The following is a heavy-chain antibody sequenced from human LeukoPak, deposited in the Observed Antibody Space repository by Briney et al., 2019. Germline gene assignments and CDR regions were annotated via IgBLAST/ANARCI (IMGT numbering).Heavy chain of an antibody. D-gene: IGHD3-22*01. J-gene: IGHJ4*02. V-gene: IGHV3-74*01. CDR3: ARDPYYDSSGYYRYFDY. CDR1: GFTFSNYW. CDR2: INTDEGRK. Sequence: PGGSLRLSCAASGFTFSNYWMCWVRHAPGKGLMWVLRINTDEGRKTYADSVRGRFTISRDNAKNTLFLQMNSLRAEDTAVYYCARDPYYDSSGYYRYFDYWGQGTLVTVSS.